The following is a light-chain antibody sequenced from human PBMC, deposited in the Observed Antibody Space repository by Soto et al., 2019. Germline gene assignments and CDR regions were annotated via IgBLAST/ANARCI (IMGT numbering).Light chain of an antibody. CDR3: QRYNNWPLT. Sequence: ESVFTQSPTTLSLSPGGSASLSRRASQSVGTFLAWYQQRSGQAPRLLIYGASTRASGIPDRFSGSGSGTDFTLTINSLQSEDFAVYYCQRYNNWPLTFGGGSKVDI. J-gene: IGKJ4*01. CDR1: QSVGTF. V-gene: IGKV3D-15*01. CDR2: GAS.